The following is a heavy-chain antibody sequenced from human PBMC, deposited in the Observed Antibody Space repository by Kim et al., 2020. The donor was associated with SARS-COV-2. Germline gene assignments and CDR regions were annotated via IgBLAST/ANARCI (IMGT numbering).Heavy chain of an antibody. D-gene: IGHD2-15*01. CDR3: ARGGGLDN. CDR1: GFTFSSYA. V-gene: IGHV3-30*04. Sequence: GGSLRLSCAASGFTFSSYAMHWVRQAPGKGLEWVAVISYDGSNKYYADSVKGRFTISRDNSKNTLYLQMNSLRAEDTAVYYCARGGGLDNWGQGTLVTVSS. J-gene: IGHJ4*02. CDR2: ISYDGSNK.